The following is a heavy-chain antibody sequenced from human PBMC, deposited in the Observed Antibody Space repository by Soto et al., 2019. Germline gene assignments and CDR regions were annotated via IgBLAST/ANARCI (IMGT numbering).Heavy chain of an antibody. J-gene: IGHJ4*02. CDR2: SHQSGNT. D-gene: IGHD5-18*01. CDR1: GVSIGSHDW. V-gene: IGHV4-4*02. Sequence: QVQLQESGPGLVKPSGTLSLTCAVSGVSIGSHDWWTWVRQPPGKGLEWIGESHQSGNTNYNSSLESRVTISLDKSKNHFSLQLSSVTVADTAVYYCATRDTGRVYWGPGILVTVSS. CDR3: ATRDTGRVY.